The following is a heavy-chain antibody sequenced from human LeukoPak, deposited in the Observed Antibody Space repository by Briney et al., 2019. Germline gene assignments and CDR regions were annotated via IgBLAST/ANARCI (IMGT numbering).Heavy chain of an antibody. CDR2: IYHSGST. CDR1: GGSISSSNW. Sequence: PSGTLSLTCAVSGGSISSSNWWSWVRQPPGKGLEWIGEIYHSGSTNYNPSLKSRVTISVGKSKNQFSLKLSSVTAADTAVYYCGRDLREEFQHWGQGTLVTVSS. J-gene: IGHJ1*01. V-gene: IGHV4-4*02. CDR3: GRDLREEFQH.